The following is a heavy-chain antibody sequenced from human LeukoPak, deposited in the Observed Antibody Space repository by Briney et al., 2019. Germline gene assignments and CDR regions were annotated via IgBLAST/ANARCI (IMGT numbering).Heavy chain of an antibody. D-gene: IGHD3-3*01. CDR2: IKQDGSET. Sequence: PGGSLRLSCAATGFTFNSYWMSWVRQAPGKGLEWGANIKQDGSETDYVDSVKGRFTISRDNAKNSLYLQMNSLGAEDTAVYYCARAITIFGVVMTYFEYWGQGTLVTVSS. CDR1: GFTFNSYW. CDR3: ARAITIFGVVMTYFEY. J-gene: IGHJ4*02. V-gene: IGHV3-7*01.